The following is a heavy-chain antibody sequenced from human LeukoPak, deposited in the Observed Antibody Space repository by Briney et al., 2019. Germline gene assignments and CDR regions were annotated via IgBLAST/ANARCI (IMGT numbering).Heavy chain of an antibody. Sequence: GESLQISCKGSGFIFTGYWIGGVRQVQGKGLEWMGIIYPADSETTYSPSFQGQITISADRSSTTAHLQWSSLKASDTAIYYCARATCVNGICYTLYWGQGSLVTVSS. CDR2: IYPADSET. CDR1: GFIFTGYW. D-gene: IGHD2-8*01. CDR3: ARATCVNGICYTLY. V-gene: IGHV5-51*01. J-gene: IGHJ4*02.